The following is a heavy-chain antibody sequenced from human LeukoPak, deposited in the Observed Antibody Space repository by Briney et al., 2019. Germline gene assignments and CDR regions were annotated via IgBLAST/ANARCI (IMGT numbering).Heavy chain of an antibody. J-gene: IGHJ4*02. CDR1: GSIFTSYW. Sequence: GASLQISCQGSGSIFTSYWIGWGRQLPGKGVEWMGIIYPGDSDTRYSPSFQGQVTISADNSISTAYLQWSSLKASDTAMYYCARRYCSGGSCYPDYWGQGTLVTVSS. D-gene: IGHD2-15*01. V-gene: IGHV5-51*01. CDR3: ARRYCSGGSCYPDY. CDR2: IYPGDSDT.